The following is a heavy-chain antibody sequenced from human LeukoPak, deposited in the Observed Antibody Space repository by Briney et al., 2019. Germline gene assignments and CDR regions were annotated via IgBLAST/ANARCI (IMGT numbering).Heavy chain of an antibody. Sequence: GGSLRPSCAASGFTFSSHGMDWVRQAPGMGLEWVSGVSPSGDITYYADSVKGRFAISRDNSRNTVYFQLNSLRADDTAVYYCAKDIDWGRFDVWGRGTLVTVSS. J-gene: IGHJ2*01. CDR1: GFTFSSHG. D-gene: IGHD7-27*01. CDR2: VSPSGDIT. V-gene: IGHV3-23*01. CDR3: AKDIDWGRFDV.